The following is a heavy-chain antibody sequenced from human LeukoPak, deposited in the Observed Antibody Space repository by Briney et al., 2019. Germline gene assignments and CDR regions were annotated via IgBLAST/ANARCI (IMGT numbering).Heavy chain of an antibody. J-gene: IGHJ4*02. D-gene: IGHD1-1*01. V-gene: IGHV1-69*05. CDR2: IIPIFGTA. CDR3: ARTETTGTTLLDY. Sequence: ASLKVSCKASGGTFSSYAISWVRQAPGQGLEWMGGIIPIFGTANSAQKFQGRVTITTDESTSTAYMELSSLRSEDTAVYYCARTETTGTTLLDYWGQGTLVTVSS. CDR1: GGTFSSYA.